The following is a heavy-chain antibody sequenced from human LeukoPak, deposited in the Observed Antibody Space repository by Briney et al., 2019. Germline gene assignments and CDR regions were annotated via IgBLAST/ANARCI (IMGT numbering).Heavy chain of an antibody. CDR2: IYTSGST. CDR1: GGSISSGSYY. CDR3: ARSSGSYYRGYYFDY. D-gene: IGHD1-26*01. V-gene: IGHV4-61*02. J-gene: IGHJ4*02. Sequence: SETLSLSCTVSGGSISSGSYYWSWFRQPPGKGLEWIGRIYTSGSTNYNPSLKSRVTISVDTSKNQFSLTLSSVTAADTAVYYCARSSGSYYRGYYFDYWGQGTLVTVSS.